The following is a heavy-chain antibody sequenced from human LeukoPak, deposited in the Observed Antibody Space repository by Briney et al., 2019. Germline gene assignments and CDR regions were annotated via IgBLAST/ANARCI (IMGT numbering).Heavy chain of an antibody. V-gene: IGHV4-59*08. CDR2: VYYSGST. CDR1: GDPFSIYY. Sequence: PSETLSLTCSVSGDPFSIYYWTWIRQPPGKGLEWIGYVYYSGSTNYNPSLKTRLHLSVDTSKNRFSLKLSSVTAADTAVYYCASSPRLTTSWFLFDSWGHGTLVTVSS. J-gene: IGHJ5*01. D-gene: IGHD2-2*01. CDR3: ASSPRLTTSWFLFDS.